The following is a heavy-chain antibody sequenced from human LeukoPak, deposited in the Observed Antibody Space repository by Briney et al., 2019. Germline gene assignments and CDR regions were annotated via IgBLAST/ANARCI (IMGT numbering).Heavy chain of an antibody. D-gene: IGHD6-19*01. V-gene: IGHV1-46*01. CDR2: INPTGGST. Sequence: RASVKISCKASGYTFTSYYMHWVRQAPGQGLEWMGMINPTGGSTTYAQKFQGRVTMTRDTSTSTVYMELSSLRSEDTAVYFCARPQRSGWYEVAYDIWGQGTMVTVSS. CDR3: ARPQRSGWYEVAYDI. J-gene: IGHJ3*02. CDR1: GYTFTSYY.